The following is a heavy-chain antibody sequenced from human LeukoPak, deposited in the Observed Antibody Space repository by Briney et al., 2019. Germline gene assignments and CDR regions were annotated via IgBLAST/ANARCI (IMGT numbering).Heavy chain of an antibody. V-gene: IGHV1-69*01. J-gene: IGHJ3*02. CDR1: GGTFSSYA. CDR3: ARDPVPAALHDAFDI. CDR2: IIPIFGTA. D-gene: IGHD2-2*01. Sequence: SVKVSCKASGGTFSSYAISWVRQAPGQGLEWMGGIIPIFGTANYAQKFQGRVTITADESTSTAYMELSSLRSEDTAVYYCARDPVPAALHDAFDIWGQGTMVTVSS.